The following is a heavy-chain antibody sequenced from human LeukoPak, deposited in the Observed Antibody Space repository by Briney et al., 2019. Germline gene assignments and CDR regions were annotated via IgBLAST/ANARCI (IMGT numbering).Heavy chain of an antibody. Sequence: GGSLRLSCAASGFTFSSYWMSWVRQAPGKGLEWVANIKQDGSEKYYVDSVKGRFPISRDNAKNSLYLQMNSLRAEDTAVYYCARGRGYGDYRYYYYYYMDVWGKGTTVTASS. D-gene: IGHD4-17*01. V-gene: IGHV3-7*01. CDR2: IKQDGSEK. CDR1: GFTFSSYW. J-gene: IGHJ6*03. CDR3: ARGRGYGDYRYYYYYYMDV.